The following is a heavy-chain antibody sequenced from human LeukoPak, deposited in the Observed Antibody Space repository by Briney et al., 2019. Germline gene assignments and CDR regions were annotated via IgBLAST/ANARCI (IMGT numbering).Heavy chain of an antibody. D-gene: IGHD3-9*01. Sequence: GGSLRLSCAASGFTFSSYGMHWVRQAPGKGLEWVAVISYDGSNKYYADSVKGRFTISRDNSKNTLYLQMNSLRAEDTAVYYCARDRFDILTGLYYFDYWGQGTLVTVSS. CDR2: ISYDGSNK. J-gene: IGHJ4*02. CDR3: ARDRFDILTGLYYFDY. V-gene: IGHV3-30*03. CDR1: GFTFSSYG.